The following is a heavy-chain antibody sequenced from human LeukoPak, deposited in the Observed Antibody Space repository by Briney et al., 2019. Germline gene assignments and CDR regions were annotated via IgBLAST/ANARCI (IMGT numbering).Heavy chain of an antibody. D-gene: IGHD4-23*01. V-gene: IGHV4-39*01. CDR1: GGSVSSSSYY. CDR2: IYYSGRT. J-gene: IGHJ4*02. CDR3: VRHADYGGYLDY. Sequence: SETLSLTCTVSGGSVSSSSYYWGWIRQPPGKGLEWIGSIYYSGRTYYNPSLKSRVTISVDTSKNQFSLRLTSVTAADTAVYYCVRHADYGGYLDYWGQGTLVTVSS.